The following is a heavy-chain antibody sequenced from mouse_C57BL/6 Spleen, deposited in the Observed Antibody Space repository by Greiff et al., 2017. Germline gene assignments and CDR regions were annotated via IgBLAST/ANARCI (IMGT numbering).Heavy chain of an antibody. Sequence: EVHLVESGPGLAKPSQTLSLTCSVTGYSITSDYWNWIRKFPGNNLEYMGYISYSGSTYYNPSLKSRISITRDTSKNQYYRQLNFVTTEDTATYYGARSPRGGNFDYWGQGTTLTVSS. V-gene: IGHV3-8*01. CDR1: GYSITSDY. J-gene: IGHJ2*01. CDR2: ISYSGST. CDR3: ARSPRGGNFDY.